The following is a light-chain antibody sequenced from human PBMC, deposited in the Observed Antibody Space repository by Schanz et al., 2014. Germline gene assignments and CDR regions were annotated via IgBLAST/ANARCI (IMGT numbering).Light chain of an antibody. CDR1: SSDVGSYNL. CDR3: SSYPSSTLGV. V-gene: IGLV2-14*02. Sequence: QSALTQPASVSGSPGQSITISCTGTSSDVGSYNLVSWYQQHPGKAPKLMIYEGTKRPSGVSNRFSASKSGNTASLTISGLQVEDEADYYCSSYPSSTLGVFGGGTKLTVL. CDR2: EGT. J-gene: IGLJ3*02.